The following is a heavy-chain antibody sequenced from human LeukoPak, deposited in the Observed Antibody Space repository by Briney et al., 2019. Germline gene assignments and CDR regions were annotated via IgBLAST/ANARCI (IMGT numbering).Heavy chain of an antibody. Sequence: GESLKISCKGSGYSFPSYWIGWVRQMPGKGLEWMGIIFPTDSDTRYSPSFQGQVTISADKSIGTAYLQWSSLKASDTAMYYCARPIYFGYTSGFEYWGQGTLVTVSS. V-gene: IGHV5-51*01. CDR3: ARPIYFGYTSGFEY. D-gene: IGHD5-18*01. CDR1: GYSFPSYW. J-gene: IGHJ4*02. CDR2: IFPTDSDT.